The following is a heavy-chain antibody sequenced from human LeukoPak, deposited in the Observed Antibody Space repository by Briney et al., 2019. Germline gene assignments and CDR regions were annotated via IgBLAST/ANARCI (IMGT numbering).Heavy chain of an antibody. CDR1: GFTFSSYG. Sequence: GGSLRLSCAASGFTFSSYGMSWVRQAPGKGLEWVSAISGSGGSTYYADSVKGRFTIPRDNSKNTLYLQMNSLKTEDTAVYYCTRLPLYDILTGPPVDYWGQGTLVTVSS. J-gene: IGHJ4*02. CDR2: ISGSGGST. D-gene: IGHD3-9*01. CDR3: TRLPLYDILTGPPVDY. V-gene: IGHV3-23*01.